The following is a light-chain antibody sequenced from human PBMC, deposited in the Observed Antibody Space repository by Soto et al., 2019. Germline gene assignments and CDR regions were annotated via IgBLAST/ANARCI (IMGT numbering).Light chain of an antibody. Sequence: DIQMTQSPSSVSASVGDRVTITCRASQAINSWLAWYQQKPGTAPKLLIHGASSLQSGVPSRFSGSGSGTDFTLTISSLLPEEFATYYCQQAHSFPITVGQGTRLELK. CDR2: GAS. CDR1: QAINSW. V-gene: IGKV1-12*01. CDR3: QQAHSFPIT. J-gene: IGKJ5*01.